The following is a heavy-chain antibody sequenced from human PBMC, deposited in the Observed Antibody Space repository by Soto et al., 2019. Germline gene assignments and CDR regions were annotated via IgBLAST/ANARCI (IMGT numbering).Heavy chain of an antibody. CDR2: IIPFLGVT. CDR3: ARDWESTVSTWSFGAF. V-gene: IGHV1-69*08. Sequence: QVQLVQSGAEVKKPGSSVKVSCKASGGTFSPYTVNWVRQAPGQGLEWMGRIIPFLGVTNYAQKFQARVTLTADTSTTAVYMELRGLRFEDTAVYYCARDWESTVSTWSFGAFWGRGTLVTVSS. D-gene: IGHD3-10*01. J-gene: IGHJ4*02. CDR1: GGTFSPYT.